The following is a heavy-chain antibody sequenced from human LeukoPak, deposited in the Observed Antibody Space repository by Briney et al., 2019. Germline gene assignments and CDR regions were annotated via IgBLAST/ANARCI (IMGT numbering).Heavy chain of an antibody. Sequence: GASVQVSCKASGYTFTSYCVSWVRQAPGQGLEWMGWISAYNGNTNYAQKLQGRVTMTTDTSTSTAYMELRSLRSDDTAVYHCARDVRDYYDSSGSTDYWGQGTLVTVSS. V-gene: IGHV1-18*01. J-gene: IGHJ4*02. CDR3: ARDVRDYYDSSGSTDY. D-gene: IGHD3-22*01. CDR1: GYTFTSYC. CDR2: ISAYNGNT.